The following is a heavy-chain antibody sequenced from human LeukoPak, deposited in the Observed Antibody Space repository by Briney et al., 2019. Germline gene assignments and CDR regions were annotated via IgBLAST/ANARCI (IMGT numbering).Heavy chain of an antibody. CDR1: GFTFSSYA. D-gene: IGHD3-22*01. J-gene: IGHJ3*02. Sequence: PGRSLRLSCAASGFTFSSYAMHWVRQAPGKGLEWVAVISYDGSNKYYADSVKGRFTISRDNSKNTLYLQMNSLRAEDTAVYYCARDVTVGGAFDIWGQGTMVTVSS. V-gene: IGHV3-30*04. CDR2: ISYDGSNK. CDR3: ARDVTVGGAFDI.